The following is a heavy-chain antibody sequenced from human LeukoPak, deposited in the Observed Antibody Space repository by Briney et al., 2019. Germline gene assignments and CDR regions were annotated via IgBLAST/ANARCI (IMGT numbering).Heavy chain of an antibody. V-gene: IGHV3-7*01. D-gene: IGHD1-26*01. CDR2: IRQDGGTK. CDR3: ARDQAPSFSGGHYDVFDI. J-gene: IGHJ3*02. Sequence: GGSLRLSCAASGFTFSNYWMTWLRQAPGRGLEWVANIRQDGGTKYYVDSVKGRFTISRDNAMNSLYLQTNSLRAEDTAVCYCARDQAPSFSGGHYDVFDIWGQGTVVTVSS. CDR1: GFTFSNYW.